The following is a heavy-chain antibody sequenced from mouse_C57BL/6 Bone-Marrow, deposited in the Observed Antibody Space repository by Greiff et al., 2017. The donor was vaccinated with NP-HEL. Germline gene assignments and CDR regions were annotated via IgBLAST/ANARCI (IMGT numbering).Heavy chain of an antibody. V-gene: IGHV5-17*01. CDR3: ARIYYGNHFDY. CDR2: ISSGSSTI. J-gene: IGHJ2*01. D-gene: IGHD2-1*01. CDR1: GFTFSDYG. Sequence: EVKLVESGGGLVKPGGSLKLSCAASGFTFSDYGMHWVRQAPEKGLEWVAYISSGSSTIYYADTVKGRFTISRDNAKNTLFLQMTSLRSEDTAMYYCARIYYGNHFDYWGQGTTLTVSS.